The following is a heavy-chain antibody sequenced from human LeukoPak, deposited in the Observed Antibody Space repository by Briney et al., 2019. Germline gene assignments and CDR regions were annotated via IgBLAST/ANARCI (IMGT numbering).Heavy chain of an antibody. CDR1: GFTFSGSA. Sequence: HPGGSLRLSCAASGFTFSGSAMHWVRQASGKGLEWVGRIRSKANSYATAYAASVKGRFTISRDDSRNTAYLQMNSLKTEDTAVYYCTREGKNYGMDVWGQGTTVTVSS. CDR2: IRSKANSYAT. J-gene: IGHJ6*02. CDR3: TREGKNYGMDV. V-gene: IGHV3-73*01.